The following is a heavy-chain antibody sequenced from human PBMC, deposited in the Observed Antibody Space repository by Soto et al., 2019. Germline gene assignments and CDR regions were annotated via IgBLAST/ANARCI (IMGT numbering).Heavy chain of an antibody. CDR1: GFTFSSYA. D-gene: IGHD7-27*01. CDR2: ITGSGGRT. V-gene: IGHV3-23*01. CDR3: AKELTGAPYYGMDV. J-gene: IGHJ6*02. Sequence: EVQLLESGGGLVQPGGSLRLSCAASGFTFSSYAMSWVRQAPGKGLEWVSAITGSGGRTYYEDSVNGRFTISRDNSKNTLYLKMNRLRAEDTAVYHWAKELTGAPYYGMDVGGQWTTVIVTS.